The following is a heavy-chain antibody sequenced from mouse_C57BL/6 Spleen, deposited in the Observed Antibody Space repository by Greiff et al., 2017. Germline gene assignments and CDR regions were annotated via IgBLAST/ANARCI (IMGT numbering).Heavy chain of an antibody. CDR2: IYPGNSDT. CDR3: TMGFITTVGANP. J-gene: IGHJ3*01. CDR1: GYTFTSYW. Sequence: VQLQQSGTVLARPGASVKMSCKTSGYTFTSYWMHWVNQRPGQGLEWIGAIYPGNSDTSYNQKFKGKAKLTAVTSASTAYVELISLTNEDSAVYYCTMGFITTVGANPWGQGTLVTVSA. D-gene: IGHD1-1*01. V-gene: IGHV1-5*01.